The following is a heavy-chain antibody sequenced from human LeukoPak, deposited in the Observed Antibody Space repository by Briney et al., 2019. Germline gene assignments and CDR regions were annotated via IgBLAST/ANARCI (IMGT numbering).Heavy chain of an antibody. CDR1: GGSISSYY. Sequence: PSETPSLTCTVSGGSISSYYWSWIRQPAGKGLEWIGRIHTSGSTNYNPSLKSRVTMSVDTSKNQFSLKLSSVTAADTAVYYCARVGPPSRGVVVPAAMSYWGQGTLVTVSS. D-gene: IGHD2-2*01. J-gene: IGHJ4*02. V-gene: IGHV4-4*07. CDR2: IHTSGST. CDR3: ARVGPPSRGVVVPAAMSY.